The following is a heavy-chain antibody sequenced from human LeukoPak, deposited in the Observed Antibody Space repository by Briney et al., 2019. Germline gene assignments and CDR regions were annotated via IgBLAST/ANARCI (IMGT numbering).Heavy chain of an antibody. J-gene: IGHJ6*02. V-gene: IGHV5-51*01. D-gene: IGHD2-2*01. CDR2: IYPGDSDT. Sequence: GESLKISCKGSGYSFTSYWIGWVRQMPGKGLEWMGIIYPGDSDTRYSPSFQGQVTISADKSISTAYLQWSSLKASDTAMYYCARQGLWVAPAAPNYYYYGMDVWGQGTTVTVSS. CDR3: ARQGLWVAPAAPNYYYYGMDV. CDR1: GYSFTSYW.